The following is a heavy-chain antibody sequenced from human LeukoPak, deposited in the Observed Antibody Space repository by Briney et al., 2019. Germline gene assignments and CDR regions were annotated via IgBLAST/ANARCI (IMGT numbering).Heavy chain of an antibody. V-gene: IGHV4-39*01. CDR2: IYYSGST. CDR3: ASRPYYDSSGYYEYYFDY. J-gene: IGHJ4*02. Sequence: SETLSLTCTVSGGSISSSGYYWGWIRQPPGKGLEWIGSIYYSGSTYYNPSLKSRVTISVDTSKNQFSLKLSSVTAADTAVYYCASRPYYDSSGYYEYYFDYWGQGTLVTVSS. D-gene: IGHD3-22*01. CDR1: GGSISSSGYY.